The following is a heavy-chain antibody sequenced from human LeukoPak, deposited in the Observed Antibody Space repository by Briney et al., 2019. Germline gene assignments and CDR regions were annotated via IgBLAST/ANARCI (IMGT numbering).Heavy chain of an antibody. CDR2: INPSGGST. V-gene: IGHV1-46*01. D-gene: IGHD1-26*01. CDR3: ARQGRVGNNYFDS. J-gene: IGHJ5*01. Sequence: GASVKVSCKASGYTFTGYYIHWARQAPGQGLEWMGIINPSGGSTSYAQKFQVRVTMTRDMSPSTVYMELSSLRSEDTAVYYCARQGRVGNNYFDSWGQGILVTVSS. CDR1: GYTFTGYY.